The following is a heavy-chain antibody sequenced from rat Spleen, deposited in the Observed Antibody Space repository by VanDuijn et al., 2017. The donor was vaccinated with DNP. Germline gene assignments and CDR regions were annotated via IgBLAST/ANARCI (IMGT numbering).Heavy chain of an antibody. CDR1: EFTFIDYY. Sequence: EVQLVESGGDLVQPGRSLKLFCAASEFTFIDYYLAWFRQAPTKGLAWVAYIRYDGSRTYYRYSVKGRFTISRDNAKRTLYLQMDSLRSDDTATYYCARHDSGYGWFAYWGQGTLVTVSS. CDR2: IRYDGSRT. J-gene: IGHJ3*01. CDR3: ARHDSGYGWFAY. D-gene: IGHD4-3*01. V-gene: IGHV5-22*01.